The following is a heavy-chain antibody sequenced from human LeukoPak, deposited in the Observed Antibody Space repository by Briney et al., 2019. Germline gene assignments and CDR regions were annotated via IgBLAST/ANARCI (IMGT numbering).Heavy chain of an antibody. D-gene: IGHD6-13*01. Sequence: QPGGSLRLSCAASGFTFSSYAMHWVRQAPGKGLEWVAVISYDGSNKYYADSVKGRFTISRDNSKNTLHLRMNSLRAEDTAVYYCARESAYQSSSWYGTFDYWGQGTLVTVSS. CDR2: ISYDGSNK. V-gene: IGHV3-30*01. J-gene: IGHJ4*02. CDR3: ARESAYQSSSWYGTFDY. CDR1: GFTFSSYA.